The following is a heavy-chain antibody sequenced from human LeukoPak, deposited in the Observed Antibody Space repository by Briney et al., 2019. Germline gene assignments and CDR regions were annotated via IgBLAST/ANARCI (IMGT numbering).Heavy chain of an antibody. CDR2: IYSGGST. J-gene: IGHJ6*02. D-gene: IGHD1-26*01. CDR3: GIVGATPSSYYYGTDV. CDR1: GFTVNNNY. Sequence: GGSLRLSCAASGFTVNNNYMSWVRQAPGKGLEWVSVIYSGGSTYYADSVKGRFTISRDNSNNTLYLQMSSLRAEDTAVYHCGIVGATPSSYYYGTDVWGQGTTVTVSS. V-gene: IGHV3-66*01.